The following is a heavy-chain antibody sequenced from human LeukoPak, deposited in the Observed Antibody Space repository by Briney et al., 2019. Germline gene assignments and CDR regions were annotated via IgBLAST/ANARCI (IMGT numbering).Heavy chain of an antibody. CDR3: AKLIRITMIVVA. V-gene: IGHV3-23*01. CDR2: ISGNGGRT. Sequence: GGSLRLSCAASGFTFSTYTMAWVRQAPGGGLEWVSGISGNGGRTYYADSVKGRFTISRDNSKNTLYLQMNSLRAEDTAVYYCAKLIRITMIVVAWGQGTLVTVSS. D-gene: IGHD3-22*01. J-gene: IGHJ5*02. CDR1: GFTFSTYT.